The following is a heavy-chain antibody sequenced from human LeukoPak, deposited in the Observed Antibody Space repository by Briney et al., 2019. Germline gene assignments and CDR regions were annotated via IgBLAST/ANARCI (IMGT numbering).Heavy chain of an antibody. CDR2: IYYSGST. CDR3: AREGMSGYISWFDS. V-gene: IGHV4-61*01. J-gene: IGHJ5*01. Sequence: PSETLSLTCTVSGVSVSSGSYYWSWLPQPPGKGLEWIVYIYYSGSTNYSPSLKSRVTISLDTSKNRFSLKLSSVTAADTAVYYCAREGMSGYISWFDSWGQGTLVTVSS. D-gene: IGHD3-3*01. CDR1: GVSVSSGSYY.